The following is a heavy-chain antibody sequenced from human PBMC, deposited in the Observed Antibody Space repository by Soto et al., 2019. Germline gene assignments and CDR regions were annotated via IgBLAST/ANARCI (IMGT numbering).Heavy chain of an antibody. Sequence: GGSLRLSCAASGFTFSSYGMHWVRQAPGKGLEWVAVIWYDGSNKYYADSVKGRFTISRDNSKNTLYLQMNSLRAEDTAVYYCARAFWSKYRNTEYYFDYWGQGTLATVSS. CDR3: ARAFWSKYRNTEYYFDY. D-gene: IGHD3-16*02. J-gene: IGHJ4*02. CDR1: GFTFSSYG. CDR2: IWYDGSNK. V-gene: IGHV3-33*01.